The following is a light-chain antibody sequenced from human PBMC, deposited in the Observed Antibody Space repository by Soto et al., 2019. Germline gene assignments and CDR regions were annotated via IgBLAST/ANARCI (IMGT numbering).Light chain of an antibody. CDR1: QSLSSW. CDR3: QHYNTYPWT. V-gene: IGKV1-5*01. J-gene: IGKJ1*01. Sequence: DIQMTQSPSTLSASVGDRVTVTCRASQSLSSWLAWYQQKPGKAPKLLIYHASSLGSGVPSGFSGSGSGTEFILTISSLQPDDLATYYCQHYNTYPWTFGQGTKVEIK. CDR2: HAS.